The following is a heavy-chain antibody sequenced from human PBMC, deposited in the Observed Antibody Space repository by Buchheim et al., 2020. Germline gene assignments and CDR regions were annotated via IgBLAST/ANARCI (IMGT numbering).Heavy chain of an antibody. J-gene: IGHJ6*02. CDR2: ISGSGGST. CDR3: AKDQRGGGYCSSTSCHHYYYGMDV. D-gene: IGHD2-2*01. Sequence: EVQLLESGGGLVQPGGSLRLSCAASGFTFSSYAMSWVRQAPGKGLEWVSAISGSGGSTYYADSVKGRFTISRDNSKNTLYLQMNSLRAEDTAVYYCAKDQRGGGYCSSTSCHHYYYGMDVWGQGTT. CDR1: GFTFSSYA. V-gene: IGHV3-23*01.